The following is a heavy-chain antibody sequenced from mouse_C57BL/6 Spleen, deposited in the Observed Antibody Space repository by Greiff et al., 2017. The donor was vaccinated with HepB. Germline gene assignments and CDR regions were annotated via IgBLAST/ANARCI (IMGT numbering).Heavy chain of an antibody. CDR2: IDPETGGT. D-gene: IGHD2-4*01. J-gene: IGHJ2*01. V-gene: IGHV1-15*01. CDR3: TRERMITTLLDY. Sequence: QVQLQQSGAELVRPGASVTLSCKASGYTFTDYEMHWVKQTPVHGLEWIGAIDPETGGTAYNQKFKGKAILTADKSSSTAYMELRSLTSEDSAVYYCTRERMITTLLDYWGQGTTLTVSS. CDR1: GYTFTDYE.